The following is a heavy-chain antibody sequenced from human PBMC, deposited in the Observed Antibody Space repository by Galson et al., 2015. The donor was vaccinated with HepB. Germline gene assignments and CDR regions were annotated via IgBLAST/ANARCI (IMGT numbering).Heavy chain of an antibody. Sequence: SLRLSCAASGFTFSKYGMHWVRQAPGKGLEWVAFISHDESNKYYADSVKGRFTISRDNSKNTLSLQMNSLRAEDTALYYCAKDNSLGGIVVVADAIDYCGQGTLVTVSS. J-gene: IGHJ4*02. V-gene: IGHV3-30*18. CDR3: AKDNSLGGIVVVADAIDY. CDR2: ISHDESNK. D-gene: IGHD2-2*01. CDR1: GFTFSKYG.